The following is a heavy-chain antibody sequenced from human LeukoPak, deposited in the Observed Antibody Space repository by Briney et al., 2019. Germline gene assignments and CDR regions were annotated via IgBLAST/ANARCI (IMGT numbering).Heavy chain of an antibody. CDR1: GGSISSGGYY. Sequence: SETLSLTCTVSGGSISSGGYYWSWIRQPPGKGLEWIGYIYHSGSTYYNPSLKSRVTISVDTSKNQFSLKLSSVTAADTAVYYCARGGGYSYGYWSNSLPLDYWGQGTLVTVSS. CDR2: IYHSGST. CDR3: ARGGGYSYGYWSNSLPLDY. D-gene: IGHD5-18*01. J-gene: IGHJ4*02. V-gene: IGHV4-30-2*01.